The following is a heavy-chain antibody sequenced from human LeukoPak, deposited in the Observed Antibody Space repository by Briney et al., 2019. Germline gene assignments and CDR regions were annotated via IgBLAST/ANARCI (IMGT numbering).Heavy chain of an antibody. D-gene: IGHD4/OR15-4a*01. V-gene: IGHV3-7*01. CDR1: GFSFTSYW. Sequence: GGSLRLSCAASGFSFTSYWMSWVRQAPGKGLEWVANIKQDGNEKYYADSVKGRFTISRDNAKNSLDLQMNSLRAEDTAVYYCARDTLGEGEDANYAVYFDYWGQGTLVTVSS. CDR3: ARDTLGEGEDANYAVYFDY. J-gene: IGHJ4*02. CDR2: IKQDGNEK.